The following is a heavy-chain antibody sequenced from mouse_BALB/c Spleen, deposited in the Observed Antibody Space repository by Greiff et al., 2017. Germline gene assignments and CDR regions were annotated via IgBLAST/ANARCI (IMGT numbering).Heavy chain of an antibody. CDR2: IDPANGNT. CDR1: GFNIKDTY. V-gene: IGHV14-3*02. CDR3: ARGGDDYDGYYAMDY. Sequence: EVQLQQSGAELVKPGASVKLSCTASGFNIKDTYMHWVKQRPEQGLEWIGRIDPANGNTKYDPKFQGKATITADTSSNTAYLQLSSLTSEDTAVYYCARGGDDYDGYYAMDYWGQGTSVTVSS. J-gene: IGHJ4*01. D-gene: IGHD2-4*01.